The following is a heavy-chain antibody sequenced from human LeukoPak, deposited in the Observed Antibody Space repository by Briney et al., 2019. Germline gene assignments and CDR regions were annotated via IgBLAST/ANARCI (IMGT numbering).Heavy chain of an antibody. CDR2: IDYSGST. CDR1: GASISSYY. D-gene: IGHD3-10*01. Sequence: SETLSLTCTVSGASISSYYWSWIRQPPGKGLEWIGYIDYSGSTNYTPSLKSRVTISVDTSKNQFCLKLSSVTAADTALYYCARGGLLWFGELLSSGYYFDYWGQGTLVTVSS. J-gene: IGHJ4*02. CDR3: ARGGLLWFGELLSSGYYFDY. V-gene: IGHV4-59*01.